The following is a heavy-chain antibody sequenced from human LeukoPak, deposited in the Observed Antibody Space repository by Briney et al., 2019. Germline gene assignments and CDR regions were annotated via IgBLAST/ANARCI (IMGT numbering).Heavy chain of an antibody. CDR1: GGSISSSSYY. J-gene: IGHJ3*02. Sequence: SETLSLTCTVSGGSISSSSYYWGWIRQPPGKGLEWIGSIYYSGSTNYNPSLKSRVTISVDTSKNQFSLKLSSVTAADTGVYYCARGPSQPKMNEYAFDIWGQGTMVTVSS. V-gene: IGHV4-39*07. CDR2: IYYSGST. CDR3: ARGPSQPKMNEYAFDI.